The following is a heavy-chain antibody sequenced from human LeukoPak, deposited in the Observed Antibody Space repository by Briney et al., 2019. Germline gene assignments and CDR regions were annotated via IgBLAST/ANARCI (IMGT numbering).Heavy chain of an antibody. CDR3: TRAWCSGGSCYSSQFDY. J-gene: IGHJ4*02. Sequence: GGSLRLSCTASGFTFGDYAMSWVRQAPGKGLEWVGFIRSKAYGGTTEYAASVKGRFTISRDDSKSIAYLQMNSLKTEDTAVYYCTRAWCSGGSCYSSQFDYWGQGTLVTVSS. D-gene: IGHD2-15*01. CDR2: IRSKAYGGTT. CDR1: GFTFGDYA. V-gene: IGHV3-49*04.